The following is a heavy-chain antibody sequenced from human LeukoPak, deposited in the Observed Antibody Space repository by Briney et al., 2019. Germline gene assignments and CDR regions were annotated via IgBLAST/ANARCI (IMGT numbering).Heavy chain of an antibody. CDR2: IYYSGST. CDR1: GGSISSYY. CDR3: ARSDSSSWTYNFDY. J-gene: IGHJ4*02. D-gene: IGHD6-13*01. Sequence: SETLSLTCTVSGGSISSYYWSWIQQPPGKGLEWIGYIYYSGSTNYNPSLKSRVTISVDTSKNQFSLKLSSVTAADTAVYYCARSDSSSWTYNFDYWGQGTLVTVSS. V-gene: IGHV4-59*01.